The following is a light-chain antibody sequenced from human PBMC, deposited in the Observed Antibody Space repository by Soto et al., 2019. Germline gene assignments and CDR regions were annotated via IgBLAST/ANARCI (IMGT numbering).Light chain of an antibody. J-gene: IGLJ1*01. V-gene: IGLV2-14*01. CDR2: DVS. Sequence: QLVLTQPASVSGSPGQSITISCTGTSSDVGGYNYVSWYQQHPGKAPKLMIYDVSNRPSGVSNRFSGSKSDNTASLTISGLQAEDEADYYCSSYTSSSTYVFGTGTKLT. CDR3: SSYTSSSTYV. CDR1: SSDVGGYNY.